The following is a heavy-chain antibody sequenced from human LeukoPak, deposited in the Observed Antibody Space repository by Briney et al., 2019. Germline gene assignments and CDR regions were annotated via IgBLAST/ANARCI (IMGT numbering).Heavy chain of an antibody. V-gene: IGHV4-39*07. Sequence: PSETLSLTCTVSGGSISSSSYYWGWIRQPPGKGLEWIGSIYYSGSTYYNPSLKSRVTISVDTSKNQFSLKLSSVTAADTAVYYCARGRRITIFGAREAFDIWGQGTMVTVSS. J-gene: IGHJ3*02. CDR1: GGSISSSSYY. D-gene: IGHD3-3*01. CDR3: ARGRRITIFGAREAFDI. CDR2: IYYSGST.